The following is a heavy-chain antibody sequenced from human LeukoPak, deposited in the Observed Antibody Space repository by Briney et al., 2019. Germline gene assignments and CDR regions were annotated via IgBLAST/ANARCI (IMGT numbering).Heavy chain of an antibody. V-gene: IGHV3-74*01. J-gene: IGHJ4*02. D-gene: IGHD5-24*01. Sequence: GGSLRLSCAASGLTFSSYWMHWVRQAPGKGLVWVSRINSDGSTTTYADSVKGRFTISRDNAMNTLYLQMNSLRDEDTAVYYCARVGGYNSYFDYWGQGSLVTVSS. CDR3: ARVGGYNSYFDY. CDR1: GLTFSSYW. CDR2: INSDGSTT.